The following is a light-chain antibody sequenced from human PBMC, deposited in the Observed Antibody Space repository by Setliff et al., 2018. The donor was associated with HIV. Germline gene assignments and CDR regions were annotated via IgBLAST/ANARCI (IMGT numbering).Light chain of an antibody. CDR1: SSDVGGYNY. Sequence: QSALTQPASVSGSPGQSITISCTGTSSDVGGYNYVSWYQQHPGKAPKVMIYEVSNRPSGVSNRFSGSKSGNTASLTISVLQAEDEADYHCTSYTSSYTLVFGTGTKVTVL. V-gene: IGLV2-14*01. CDR3: TSYTSSYTLV. J-gene: IGLJ1*01. CDR2: EVS.